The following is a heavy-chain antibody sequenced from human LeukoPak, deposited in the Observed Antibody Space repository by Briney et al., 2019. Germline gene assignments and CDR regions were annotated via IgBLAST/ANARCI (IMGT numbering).Heavy chain of an antibody. J-gene: IGHJ3*01. CDR1: GFTSSDYG. V-gene: IGHV3-49*03. CDR3: SRVPIRTVTWIVVLRGHDVFDV. D-gene: IGHD3-22*01. Sequence: PGGSLRLSCTASGFTSSDYGMTWFRQAPGKGLEWVGCIRSKAYGGSTEYAASVQGRFTISRDDSKSVAYLHMDSLTVEDTAVYYCSRVPIRTVTWIVVLRGHDVFDVWGQGTVVTVFS. CDR2: IRSKAYGGST.